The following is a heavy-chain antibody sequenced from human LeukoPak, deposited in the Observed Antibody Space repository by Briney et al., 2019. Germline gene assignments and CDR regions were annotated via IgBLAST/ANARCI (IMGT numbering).Heavy chain of an antibody. CDR1: GYTFTSYD. V-gene: IGHV1-8*01. D-gene: IGHD1-1*01. CDR2: MNPNSGNT. CDR3: ASDLRVRKERREYYFDY. Sequence: ASVKVSCKASGYTFTSYDINWVRQATGQGLEWMGWMNPNSGNTGYAQKFQGRVTMTRNTSISTAYMELSSLRSEDTAVYYCASDLRVRKERREYYFDYWGQGTLVTVSS. J-gene: IGHJ4*02.